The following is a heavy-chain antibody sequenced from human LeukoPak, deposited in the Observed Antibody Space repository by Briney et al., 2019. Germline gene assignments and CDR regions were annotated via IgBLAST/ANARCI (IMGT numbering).Heavy chain of an antibody. D-gene: IGHD6-13*01. CDR1: GGSISCSTYY. J-gene: IGHJ4*02. CDR2: IYYSGST. CDR3: ARQGIAAAGTGIDY. V-gene: IGHV4-39*01. Sequence: SETLSLTCTVSGGSISCSTYYWGWIRQPPGKGLEWIGSIYYSGSTYYNPSVKSRLTISVDTSKNQFSLKLSFVTAADTAVYYCARQGIAAAGTGIDYWGQGTLVTVSS.